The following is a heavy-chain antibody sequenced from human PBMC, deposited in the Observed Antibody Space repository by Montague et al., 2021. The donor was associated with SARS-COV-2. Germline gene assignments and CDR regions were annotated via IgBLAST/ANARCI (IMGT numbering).Heavy chain of an antibody. CDR1: GGSVSSGSYY. D-gene: IGHD3-9*01. Sequence: SETLSLTCTVPGGSVSSGSYYWSWLRQPPGKGLEWIGYIYYSGSTNYNPSLNSRVTISVDTSKNQFSLKLSSVTAADTVVDYCARDGVLRYFDWLGDRYGMDVWGQGTTVTVSS. CDR3: ARDGVLRYFDWLGDRYGMDV. J-gene: IGHJ6*02. CDR2: IYYSGST. V-gene: IGHV4-61*01.